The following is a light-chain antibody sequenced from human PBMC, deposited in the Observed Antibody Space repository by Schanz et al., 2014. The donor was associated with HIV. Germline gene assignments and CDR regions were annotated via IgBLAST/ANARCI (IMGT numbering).Light chain of an antibody. CDR1: TSNVGSRS. V-gene: IGLV1-44*01. Sequence: QSVLTQPPSASGTPGQRVTISCSGSTSNVGSRSVDWYQQFPGAAPKLLIYNTHLRPSGVTDRFSGSKSGTSASLTITGLQSEDEADYYCAACDIRLNGTLFGGGTQLTVL. CDR3: AACDIRLNGTL. CDR2: NTH. J-gene: IGLJ7*01.